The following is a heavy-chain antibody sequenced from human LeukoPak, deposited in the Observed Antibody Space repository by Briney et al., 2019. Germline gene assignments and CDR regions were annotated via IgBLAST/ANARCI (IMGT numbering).Heavy chain of an antibody. CDR1: GGSISSYY. Sequence: SETLSLTCTVSGGSISSYYWSWIRQPPGKGLEWIGYIYYSGSTNYNPSLKSRVTISVDTSKNQFSLKLSSVTAADTAVYYCARTSYVWFGELPIDYWGQGTLVTVSS. D-gene: IGHD3-10*01. CDR2: IYYSGST. J-gene: IGHJ4*02. CDR3: ARTSYVWFGELPIDY. V-gene: IGHV4-59*01.